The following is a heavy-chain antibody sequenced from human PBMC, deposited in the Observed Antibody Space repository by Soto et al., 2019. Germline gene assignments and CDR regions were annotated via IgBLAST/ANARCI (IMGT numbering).Heavy chain of an antibody. CDR2: ISAYNGNT. V-gene: IGHV1-18*01. CDR1: GYTFSSYH. J-gene: IGHJ4*02. CDR3: AGDLPPVDY. Sequence: QIQLVQSGAEVKKPGASVKVSCKASGYTFSSYHITWVRQAPGQGLEWMGWISAYNGNTNYAQNLQGRVTMTTDPSTSTAHMELRSLRSDDTAVYYCAGDLPPVDYWGQGTLVTVSS.